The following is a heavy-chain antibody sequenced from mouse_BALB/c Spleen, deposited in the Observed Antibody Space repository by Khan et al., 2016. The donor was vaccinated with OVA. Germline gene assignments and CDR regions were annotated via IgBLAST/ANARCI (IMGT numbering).Heavy chain of an antibody. CDR3: ATWGDGGYFDV. V-gene: IGHV5-17*02. D-gene: IGHD2-3*01. CDR2: ISSGSSSI. Sequence: EVELVESGGGLVQPGGSRKLSCAASGFTFSDFVMHWVRQAPEKGLEWVAYISSGSSSIYSADTVKGRFTISSDKPKNNLVRQMTSLRSEDTARYYCATWGDGGYFDVWGAGTTVTVSS. J-gene: IGHJ1*01. CDR1: GFTFSDFV.